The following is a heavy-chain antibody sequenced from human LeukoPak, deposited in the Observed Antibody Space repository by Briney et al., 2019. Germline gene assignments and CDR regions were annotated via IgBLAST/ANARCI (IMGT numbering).Heavy chain of an antibody. CDR3: ARRVVAIDTYYIDV. CDR1: LGSIFADL. J-gene: IGHJ6*03. V-gene: IGHV4-59*01. CDR2: IYYSGGT. D-gene: IGHD2-2*01. Sequence: PETLSLSCVLSLGSIFADLSCSRCQPPGKGLEWIGYIYYSGGTNYNPSLKSRVTIAVDTSKNQFSLKRSSVTAADTAVYYCARRVVAIDTYYIDVWGKGTTVTASS.